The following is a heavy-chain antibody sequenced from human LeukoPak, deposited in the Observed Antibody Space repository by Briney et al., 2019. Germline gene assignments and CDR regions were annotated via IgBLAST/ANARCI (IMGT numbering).Heavy chain of an antibody. CDR3: ARGRGHIVVVTSDY. Sequence: GGSLRLSCAASGFTFSSYSMNWGRQAPGKGLEWVSSISSSSSYIYYADSVKGRFTISRDNAKNSLYLQMNSLRAEDTAVYYCARGRGHIVVVTSDYWGQGTLVTVSS. CDR2: ISSSSSYI. D-gene: IGHD2-21*02. CDR1: GFTFSSYS. J-gene: IGHJ4*02. V-gene: IGHV3-21*01.